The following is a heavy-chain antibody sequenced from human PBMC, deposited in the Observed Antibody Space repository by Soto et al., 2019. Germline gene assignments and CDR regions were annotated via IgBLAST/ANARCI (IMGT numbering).Heavy chain of an antibody. D-gene: IGHD6-13*01. Sequence: GGSLRLSCAVSGFTFSDYYMTWIRQAPGKGLEWVSYISSSTSHTNYADSVKGRFTTSRDNAKNSLFLQMNSLRAEDTAVYYCARGRGAAADYFDFWGQGTLVTVSS. J-gene: IGHJ4*02. CDR1: GFTFSDYY. CDR2: ISSSTSHT. CDR3: ARGRGAAADYFDF. V-gene: IGHV3-11*05.